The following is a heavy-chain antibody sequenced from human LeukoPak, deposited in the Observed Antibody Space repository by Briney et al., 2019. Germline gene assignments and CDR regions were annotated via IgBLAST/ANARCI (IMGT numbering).Heavy chain of an antibody. Sequence: GASVKVSCKASGYTFTSYAMNWVRQAPGRGLEWMGWINTNTGNPTYAQGFTGRFVFSLDTSVSTAYLQISSLKAEDTAVYYCARGFQEQQLVLNWFDPWGQGTLVTVSS. CDR2: INTNTGNP. J-gene: IGHJ5*02. D-gene: IGHD6-13*01. V-gene: IGHV7-4-1*02. CDR3: ARGFQEQQLVLNWFDP. CDR1: GYTFTSYA.